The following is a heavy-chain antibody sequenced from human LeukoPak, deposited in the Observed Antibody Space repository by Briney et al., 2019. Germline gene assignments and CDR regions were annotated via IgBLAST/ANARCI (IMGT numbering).Heavy chain of an antibody. CDR2: TYYIGST. V-gene: IGHV4-59*01. D-gene: IGHD6-13*01. CDR3: ARDAAADNWFDP. Sequence: PSETLSLTCTVSGGSISSYYWSWIRQPPGKGLEWIGYTYYIGSTNYNPSFKSRVTISVDTSKNQFSLKLSSVTAADTAVYYCARDAAADNWFDPWGQGTLVTVSS. J-gene: IGHJ5*02. CDR1: GGSISSYY.